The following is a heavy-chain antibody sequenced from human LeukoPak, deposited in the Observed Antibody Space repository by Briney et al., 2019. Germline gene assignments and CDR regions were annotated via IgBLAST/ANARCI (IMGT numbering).Heavy chain of an antibody. Sequence: TSETLSLTCAVSGGSIYSHYWGWIRQPPGKGLEWIGDIYYKGNTNYNPSLKSRVTISLDTSKNHLSLKLTSVVAADTAIYYCMRRDTGWNYSEFWGQGTLVTVSS. CDR3: MRRDTGWNYSEF. D-gene: IGHD6-19*01. J-gene: IGHJ4*02. V-gene: IGHV4-59*08. CDR1: GGSIYSHY. CDR2: IYYKGNT.